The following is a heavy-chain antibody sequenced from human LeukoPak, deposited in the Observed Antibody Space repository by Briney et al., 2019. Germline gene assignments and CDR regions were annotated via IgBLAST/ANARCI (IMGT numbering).Heavy chain of an antibody. V-gene: IGHV4-59*11. CDR3: ARDPGYSSSWYTGGWFDP. D-gene: IGHD6-13*01. CDR1: GGSISSHY. J-gene: IGHJ5*02. CDR2: IYSSGST. Sequence: PSETLSLTCTVSGGSISSHYWSWIRQPPGKGLEWMGFIYSSGSTNYNPSLKGRVTISIDTSKNQFSLKLSSVTAADTAVYYCARDPGYSSSWYTGGWFDPWGQGTLVTVSS.